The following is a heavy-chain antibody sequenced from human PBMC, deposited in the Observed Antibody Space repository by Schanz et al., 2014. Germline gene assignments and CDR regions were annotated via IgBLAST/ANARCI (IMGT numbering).Heavy chain of an antibody. CDR1: GYTFTSYG. J-gene: IGHJ5*02. V-gene: IGHV1-18*01. CDR3: ARDRRRYCSTASCLHDNWFDP. CDR2: ISPYNGNT. Sequence: QVHLVQSGAEVKKPGASVKVSCKASGYTFTSYGISWVRQAPGQGLEWMGWISPYNGNTNYAQKVQGRVTMTTDTSTGTAYMELRSLRSDDTAVYYCARDRRRYCSTASCLHDNWFDPWGQGTLVIVSS. D-gene: IGHD2-2*01.